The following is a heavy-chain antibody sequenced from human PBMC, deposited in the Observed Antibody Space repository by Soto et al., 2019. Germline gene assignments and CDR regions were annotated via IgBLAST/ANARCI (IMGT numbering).Heavy chain of an antibody. J-gene: IGHJ6*02. V-gene: IGHV1-69*13. D-gene: IGHD5-18*01. Sequence: ASVKVSFKASGGTFSSYAISWVRQAPGQGLEWMGGIIPIFGTANYAQKFQGRVTITADESTSTAYMELSSLRSEDTAVYYCASLYGYSYGFGYYYYGMDVWGQGTTVTVSS. CDR2: IIPIFGTA. CDR3: ASLYGYSYGFGYYYYGMDV. CDR1: GGTFSSYA.